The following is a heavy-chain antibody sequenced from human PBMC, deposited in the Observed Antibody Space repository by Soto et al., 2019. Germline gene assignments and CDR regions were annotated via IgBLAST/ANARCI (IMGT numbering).Heavy chain of an antibody. CDR1: GGSISSYY. D-gene: IGHD2-21*01. CDR2: INYSGST. CDR3: AREGIPENWFEP. J-gene: IGHJ5*02. Sequence: LSLTCIVSGGSISSYYWSWIRQPPGKGLEWIGYINYSGSTNYNPSLKSRVTISVDTSKNQFSLKLSSVTAADTAVYYCAREGIPENWFEPWGEGTLVTVSS. V-gene: IGHV4-59*01.